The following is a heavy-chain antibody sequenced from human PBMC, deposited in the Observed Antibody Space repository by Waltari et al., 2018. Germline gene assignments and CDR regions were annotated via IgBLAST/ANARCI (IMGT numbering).Heavy chain of an antibody. CDR1: GYSFTSYW. CDR2: IYPGDSDT. J-gene: IGHJ4*02. Sequence: EVQLVQSGAEVKKPGESLKISCKGSGYSFTSYWIGWVRQMPGKGREWMGIIYPGDSDTRYSPSFQGQVTISRDNSKNTLYLQMNSLRAEDTAVYYCAKVGYGYSSSWYDYWGQGTLVTVSS. D-gene: IGHD6-13*01. V-gene: IGHV5-51*03. CDR3: AKVGYGYSSSWYDY.